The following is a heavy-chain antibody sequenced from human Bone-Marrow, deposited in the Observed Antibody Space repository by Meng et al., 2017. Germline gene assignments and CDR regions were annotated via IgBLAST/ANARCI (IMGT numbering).Heavy chain of an antibody. D-gene: IGHD4-17*01. CDR3: ARDRGGYGDISY. CDR1: NDSFRSGDYY. CDR2: IYYSGTT. Sequence: QVQLQESGPGLVWPSQSQSLTSTVSNDSFRSGDYYWSWFRQPPGKCLEWIGFIYYSGTTYYNPSLKSRVTISVDTSKNQFSLNLSSVTAADTAVYYCARDRGGYGDISYWGQGTLVTVSS. V-gene: IGHV4-30-4*01. J-gene: IGHJ4*02.